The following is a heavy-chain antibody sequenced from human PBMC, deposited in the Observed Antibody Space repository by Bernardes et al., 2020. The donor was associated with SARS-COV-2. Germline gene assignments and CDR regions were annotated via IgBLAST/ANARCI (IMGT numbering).Heavy chain of an antibody. V-gene: IGHV3-9*01. CDR1: GFTFGDYA. Sequence: GGSLRLSCAASGFTFGDYAMHWVRQAPGKGLEWVSGISWNSGSIGYADSVKGRFTISRDNAKNSLYLQMNSLRAEDTALYYCAKDIDSVTSPGVRFDYWGRGTRVTVSS. J-gene: IGHJ4*02. CDR3: AKDIDSVTSPGVRFDY. D-gene: IGHD4-17*01. CDR2: ISWNSGSI.